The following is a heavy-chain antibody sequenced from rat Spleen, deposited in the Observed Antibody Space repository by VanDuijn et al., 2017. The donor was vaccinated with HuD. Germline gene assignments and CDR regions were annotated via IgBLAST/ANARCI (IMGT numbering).Heavy chain of an antibody. CDR3: AKENTIAAGGIMDA. J-gene: IGHJ4*01. CDR2: IIYDGSST. V-gene: IGHV5-17*01. D-gene: IGHD1-2*01. Sequence: EVQLVESGGGLVQPGRSLKFSCTASGFTFSDYAMAWVRQAPKKGLEWVATIIYDGSSTYYRDSVKGRFTISRDNTKNTLYLQMDSLRSEDTATYYCAKENTIAAGGIMDAWGQGASVTVSS. CDR1: GFTFSDYA.